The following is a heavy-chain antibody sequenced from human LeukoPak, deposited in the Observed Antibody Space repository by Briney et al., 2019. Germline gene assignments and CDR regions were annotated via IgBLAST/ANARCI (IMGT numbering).Heavy chain of an antibody. Sequence: GGSLRLSCAASGFTFSSYAMSWVRQAPGKGLEWVSAISGSGGSTYYADSVKGRFTISRDNSKNTLYLQMNSLRAEDTAVYYCAKRLQYYDILTGYYLYYFDYWGQGTLVTASS. CDR2: ISGSGGST. CDR3: AKRLQYYDILTGYYLYYFDY. V-gene: IGHV3-23*01. J-gene: IGHJ4*02. D-gene: IGHD3-9*01. CDR1: GFTFSSYA.